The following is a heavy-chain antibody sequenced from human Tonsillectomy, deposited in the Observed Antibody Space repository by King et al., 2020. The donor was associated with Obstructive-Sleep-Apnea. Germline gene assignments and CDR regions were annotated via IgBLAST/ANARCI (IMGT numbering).Heavy chain of an antibody. D-gene: IGHD3-10*01. CDR1: GFTFSSYG. Sequence: VQLVESGGGVVQPGRSLRLSCAASGFTFSSYGMHWVRQAPGKGLEWVAFIRYDGSNKYYADSVKGRFTISRDNSKNQLYLQMNSLRAEDTAVYYGAKDFNLRAGSGRPNYYYYDGMDVWGQGTTVTVSS. V-gene: IGHV3-30*02. J-gene: IGHJ6*02. CDR2: IRYDGSNK. CDR3: AKDFNLRAGSGRPNYYYYDGMDV.